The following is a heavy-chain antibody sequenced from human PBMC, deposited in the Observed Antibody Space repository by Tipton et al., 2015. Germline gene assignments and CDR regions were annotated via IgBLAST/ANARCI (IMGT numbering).Heavy chain of an antibody. D-gene: IGHD3-16*01. CDR2: INPNSGGT. CDR3: ARVPYPTNFDY. CDR1: GYTFTGYY. V-gene: IGHV1-2*02. J-gene: IGHJ4*02. Sequence: QVQLVQSGAEVEKPGASVKVSCKASGYTFTGYYMHWVRQAPGQGLEWMGWINPNSGGTNYAQKFQGRVTITADESTSTAYMELSSLRSEDTAVYYCARVPYPTNFDYWGQGTLVTVSS.